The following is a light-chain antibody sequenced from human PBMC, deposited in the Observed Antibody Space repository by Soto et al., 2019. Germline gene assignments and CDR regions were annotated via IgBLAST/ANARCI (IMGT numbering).Light chain of an antibody. CDR2: GAS. J-gene: IGKJ1*01. Sequence: EIVLTQSPVTLSLSPGERATLSCRASQSVSSSHLAWYQQKPGQAPRLLIYGASNRATGIPDRFSGSGSGTDFTLTISRLEPDDFAVYYCQQYGSSPTTFGQGTKVDIK. V-gene: IGKV3-20*01. CDR1: QSVSSSH. CDR3: QQYGSSPTT.